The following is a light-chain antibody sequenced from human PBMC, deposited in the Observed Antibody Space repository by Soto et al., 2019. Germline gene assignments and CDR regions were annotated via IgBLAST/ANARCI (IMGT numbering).Light chain of an antibody. V-gene: IGKV1-39*01. CDR3: QQSYNILYT. CDR2: AVS. CDR1: QNIRNY. J-gene: IGKJ2*01. Sequence: IQMTQSPSSLSASIGDRVTITCRASQNIRNYLNWYQQKPGKAPKLLINAVSTLQSGVPSRFTGSGSGTDFTLNISSLQPDDFASYYCQQSYNILYTFGQGTKLEIK.